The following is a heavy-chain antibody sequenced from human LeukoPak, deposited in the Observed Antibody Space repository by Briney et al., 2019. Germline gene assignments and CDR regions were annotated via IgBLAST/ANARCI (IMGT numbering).Heavy chain of an antibody. V-gene: IGHV3-23*01. CDR3: AKDLRQQLVLGYFDY. J-gene: IGHJ4*02. D-gene: IGHD6-6*01. Sequence: GGSLRLSCAASGFTFSSYAMSWVRQAPGKGLEWVSAVTGSGADSYYADSVKGRFTVSRDNSKNTLYLQMNSLRAEDTAVYYCAKDLRQQLVLGYFDYWGQGTLVTVSS. CDR2: VTGSGADS. CDR1: GFTFSSYA.